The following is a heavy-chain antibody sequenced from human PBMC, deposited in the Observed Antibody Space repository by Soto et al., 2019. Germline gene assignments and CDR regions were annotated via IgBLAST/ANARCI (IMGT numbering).Heavy chain of an antibody. Sequence: QVHLVESGGGVVQPGRSLRLSCAASGFTFSSYGMHWVRQAPGKGLEWVAVIWYDGSNKYYADSVKGRFTISRDNSKNTVDLQMNSLRAEDTAVYYCARGVGTCDRRSRGCSNSWYTTRDYWGQGTLVTVSS. J-gene: IGHJ4*02. V-gene: IGHV3-33*01. CDR2: IWYDGSNK. CDR1: GFTFSSYG. D-gene: IGHD6-13*01. CDR3: ARGVGTCDRRSRGCSNSWYTTRDY.